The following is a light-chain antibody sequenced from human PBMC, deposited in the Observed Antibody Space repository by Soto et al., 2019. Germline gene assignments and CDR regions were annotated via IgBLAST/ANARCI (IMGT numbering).Light chain of an antibody. J-gene: IGKJ4*01. V-gene: IGKV1-27*01. CDR1: QGIGNF. Sequence: DFQMTQSPSSLSASVGDRVTITCRASQGIGNFLAWYPHKPGKVPKLLIYGASTLQSGVPSRFSGSGSGTDFTLTISSLQPEDVATYYCQKYKSAPSLTFGGGTKVEIK. CDR3: QKYKSAPSLT. CDR2: GAS.